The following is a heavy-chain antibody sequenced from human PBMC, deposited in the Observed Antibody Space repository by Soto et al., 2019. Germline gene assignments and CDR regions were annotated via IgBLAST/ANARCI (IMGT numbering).Heavy chain of an antibody. D-gene: IGHD3-10*01. CDR2: ISGSGGST. V-gene: IGHV3-23*01. CDR1: GFTFSSYA. Sequence: GGSLRLSCAASGFTFSSYAMSWVRQAPGKGLEWVSAISGSGGSTYYADSVKGRFTISRDNSKNTLYLQMNSLRAEDTAVYYCAKVLLWFGDGGLNYYMDVWGKGTTVTVSS. CDR3: AKVLLWFGDGGLNYYMDV. J-gene: IGHJ6*03.